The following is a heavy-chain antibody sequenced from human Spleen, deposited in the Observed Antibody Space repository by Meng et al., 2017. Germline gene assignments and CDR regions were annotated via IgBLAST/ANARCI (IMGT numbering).Heavy chain of an antibody. V-gene: IGHV4-34*01. D-gene: IGHD4-11*01. Sequence: SETLSLTCVVSGGSFSDYYWSWIRQPPGEGLEWIGEINHSGSTNYNPSLKSRVTISVDTSKNQFSLKLSSVTAADSAVYYCARGPTTMAHDFDYWGQGTLVTVSS. CDR2: INHSGST. J-gene: IGHJ4*02. CDR3: ARGPTTMAHDFDY. CDR1: GGSFSDYY.